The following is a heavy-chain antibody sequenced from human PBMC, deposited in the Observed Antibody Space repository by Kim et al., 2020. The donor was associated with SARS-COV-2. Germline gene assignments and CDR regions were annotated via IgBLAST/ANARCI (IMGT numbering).Heavy chain of an antibody. V-gene: IGHV4-4*09. Sequence: SETLSLICIVSGDSIGNYHWSWIRQPPGKGLEWIGTENTKYSRSLESRATMSVDTSQNQFSLKLYPVTVADTVIYYCAMYIVGNGGRGYWGQGTLVTVSS. CDR3: AMYIVGNGGRGY. CDR1: GDSIGNYH. J-gene: IGHJ4*02. CDR2: TENT. D-gene: IGHD1-1*01.